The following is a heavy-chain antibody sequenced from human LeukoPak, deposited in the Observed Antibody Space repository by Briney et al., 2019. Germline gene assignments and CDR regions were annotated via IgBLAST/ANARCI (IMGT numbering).Heavy chain of an antibody. CDR2: INHSGST. Sequence: SESLSLTCAVYGGSFSGYYWSWIRQPPGKGLEWIGEINHSGSTNYNPSLKSRVTISVDTSKNQFSLKLSSVTAADTAVYYCAIRPTVITMVRGVSHNWFDPWGQGTLVTVSS. V-gene: IGHV4-34*01. CDR3: AIRPTVITMVRGVSHNWFDP. CDR1: GGSFSGYY. J-gene: IGHJ5*02. D-gene: IGHD3-10*01.